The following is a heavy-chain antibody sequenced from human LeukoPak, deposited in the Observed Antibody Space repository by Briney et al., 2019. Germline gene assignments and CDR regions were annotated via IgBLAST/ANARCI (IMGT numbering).Heavy chain of an antibody. D-gene: IGHD6-25*01. Sequence: GGSLRLSCAASGFTFSSYAISWVRQAPGKGLEWVSAISGSGGSTYYADSVKGRFTISRDNSKNTLYLQMNSLGAEDTAVYYCAKAGYGGYYFDYWGQGTLVTVSS. CDR2: ISGSGGST. CDR3: AKAGYGGYYFDY. CDR1: GFTFSSYA. V-gene: IGHV3-23*01. J-gene: IGHJ4*02.